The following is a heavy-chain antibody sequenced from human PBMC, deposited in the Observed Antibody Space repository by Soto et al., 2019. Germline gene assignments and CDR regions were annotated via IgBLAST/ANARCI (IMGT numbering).Heavy chain of an antibody. CDR2: ISHSGTS. CDR1: GGSISSSHW. J-gene: IGHJ3*01. V-gene: IGHV4-4*02. CDR3: ARVVLTITRGAFDA. Sequence: QVQLQESGPGLVKPSGTLSLTCAVSGGSISSSHWWPWVRQSPGKGLEYIGEISHSGTSNSNPSLKRRVTLSVDKSKNHFSLTLTSVTAADTAVYYCARVVLTITRGAFDACGQGTLVIVSS. D-gene: IGHD3-10*01.